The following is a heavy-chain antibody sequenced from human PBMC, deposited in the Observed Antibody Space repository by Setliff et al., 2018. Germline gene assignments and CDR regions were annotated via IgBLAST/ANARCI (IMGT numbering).Heavy chain of an antibody. D-gene: IGHD4-4*01. CDR1: GFTFTTYG. CDR3: ARDLRTLNSLDY. J-gene: IGHJ4*02. CDR2: ISGDGGST. Sequence: GESLKISCAASGFTFTTYGMSWVRQAPGKGLEWVSGISGDGGSTYYADSVKGRFTISRNISKNTLYLQMNILRAEDTAVYYRARDLRTLNSLDYWGQGALVTVSS. V-gene: IGHV3-23*01.